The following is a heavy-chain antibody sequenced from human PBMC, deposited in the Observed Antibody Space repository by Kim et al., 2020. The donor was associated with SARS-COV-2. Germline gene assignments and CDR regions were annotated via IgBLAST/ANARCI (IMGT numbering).Heavy chain of an antibody. J-gene: IGHJ4*02. CDR1: GFTFSSYA. D-gene: IGHD2-21*02. V-gene: IGHV3-23*01. Sequence: GGSLRLSCAASGFTFSSYAMSWVRQAPGKGLEWVSAISGSGGSTYYADSVKGRFTISRDNSKNTLYLQMNSLRAEDTAVYYCAKGHPLYRVDHIVLVTATHYFDYWGQGTLVTVSS. CDR3: AKGHPLYRVDHIVLVTATHYFDY. CDR2: ISGSGGST.